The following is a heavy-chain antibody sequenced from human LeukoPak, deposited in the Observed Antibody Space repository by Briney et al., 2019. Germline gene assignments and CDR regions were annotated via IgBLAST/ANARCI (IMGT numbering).Heavy chain of an antibody. D-gene: IGHD2-8*01. CDR1: GYTFTSYA. CDR3: ARALGYCTNGVCQTWAVPGP. CDR2: INTNTGNP. V-gene: IGHV7-4-1*02. J-gene: IGHJ5*02. Sequence: ASVKVSCKASGYTFTSYALNWVRQAPGQGLEWMGWINTNTGNPMYAQGFTGRFVFPLDTSVSTAYLQISSLKAEDTAVYYCARALGYCTNGVCQTWAVPGPWGQGTLVTVSS.